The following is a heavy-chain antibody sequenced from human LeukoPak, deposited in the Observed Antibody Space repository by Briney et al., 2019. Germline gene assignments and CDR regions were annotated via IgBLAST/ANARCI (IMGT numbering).Heavy chain of an antibody. D-gene: IGHD6-25*01. CDR1: GDPIRGYY. V-gene: IGHV4-4*07. Sequence: SETLSLPCSVSGDPIRGYYWSWLRQPAGRGLEWIGRISTSGSTHCSPSLKSRVTMSVDTSRTQFSLNLSPVAAADTAVYYCAREGQQRPLDYWGQGTLVTVSS. J-gene: IGHJ4*02. CDR2: ISTSGST. CDR3: AREGQQRPLDY.